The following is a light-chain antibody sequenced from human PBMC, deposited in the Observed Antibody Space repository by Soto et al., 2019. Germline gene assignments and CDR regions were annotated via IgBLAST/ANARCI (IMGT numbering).Light chain of an antibody. Sequence: EIVLTQSPGTLSLSPGERATLSCRASQSVRSSYFAWYQQKPGQAPRLLIFGVSSRATGIPDRFSGTGSGTDFTLTISRLEPEDFAVYYCQQYGSSPNTFGQGTRLEIK. J-gene: IGKJ5*01. V-gene: IGKV3-20*01. CDR2: GVS. CDR1: QSVRSSY. CDR3: QQYGSSPNT.